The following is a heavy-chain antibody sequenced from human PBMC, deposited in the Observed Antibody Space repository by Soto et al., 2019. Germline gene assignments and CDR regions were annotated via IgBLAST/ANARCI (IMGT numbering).Heavy chain of an antibody. Sequence: PGGSLRLSCATSGFNFNNYAMSWVRQAPGERLEWVSFISSSGGTTYYADSVKGRFTISRDNSRNTVFLQMNTLGAEDTAIYYCARMATSGTLNWFDPWGQGTLVTVSS. CDR2: ISSSGGTT. D-gene: IGHD2-8*01. J-gene: IGHJ5*02. V-gene: IGHV3-23*01. CDR3: ARMATSGTLNWFDP. CDR1: GFNFNNYA.